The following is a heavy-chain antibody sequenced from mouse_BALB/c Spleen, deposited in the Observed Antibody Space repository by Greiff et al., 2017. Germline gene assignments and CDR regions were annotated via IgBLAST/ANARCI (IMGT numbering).Heavy chain of an antibody. Sequence: EVQLVESGPELVKPGASVKIPCKASGYTFTDYNMDWVKQSHGKSLEWIGDINPNNGGTIYNQKFKGKATLTVDKSSSTAYMELRSLTSEDTAVYYCARLGAYYRYDYAMDYWGQGTSVTVSS. CDR1: GYTFTDYN. CDR2: INPNNGGT. V-gene: IGHV1-18*01. CDR3: ARLGAYYRYDYAMDY. D-gene: IGHD2-14*01. J-gene: IGHJ4*01.